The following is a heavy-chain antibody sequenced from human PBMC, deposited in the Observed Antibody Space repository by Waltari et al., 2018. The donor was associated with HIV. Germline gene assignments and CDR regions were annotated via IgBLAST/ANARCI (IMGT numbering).Heavy chain of an antibody. CDR2: IYYRGST. J-gene: IGHJ4*02. CDR3: ARTFRGKGFDY. CDR1: NGSISSYY. D-gene: IGHD3-16*01. Sequence: QVQLQESGPGLVKPSETLSLSCTVSNGSISSYYWSWIRQPPGKGLEWIGDIYYRGSTSYNPSLKSRVTISVDTSKNQFSLNLSSVTAADTAVYYCARTFRGKGFDYWGQGTLVSVSS. V-gene: IGHV4-59*01.